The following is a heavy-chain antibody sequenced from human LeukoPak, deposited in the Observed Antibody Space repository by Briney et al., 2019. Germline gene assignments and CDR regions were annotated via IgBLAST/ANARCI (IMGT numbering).Heavy chain of an antibody. J-gene: IGHJ4*02. CDR2: LTDSGDAT. CDR1: GFTFTNYG. Sequence: QPGRSLRLSCAASGFTFTNYGIHWVRQAPGTGLEWVGSLTDSGDATYYADSVKGRLTISRDNSNSTLYLHISGLRDEDTAVYYCARARVPLGITMILVEGFDYWGQGTLVTVSS. V-gene: IGHV3-23*01. CDR3: ARARVPLGITMILVEGFDY. D-gene: IGHD3-22*01.